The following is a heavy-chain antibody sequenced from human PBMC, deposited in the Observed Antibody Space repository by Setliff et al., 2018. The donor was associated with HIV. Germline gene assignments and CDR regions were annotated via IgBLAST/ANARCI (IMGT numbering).Heavy chain of an antibody. Sequence: SETLSLTCTVSGGSIIDSRYFWGWIRQPPGKGLEWIGSVYYSGITFYSSSLKSRVTVSVDTSRIQFSLKLTSVTAADTAVYKCVRHVWSDDFLVPGWFDSWSQGTLVTVSS. CDR2: VYYSGIT. D-gene: IGHD3-3*01. CDR1: GGSIIDSRYF. J-gene: IGHJ5*01. V-gene: IGHV4-39*01. CDR3: VRHVWSDDFLVPGWFDS.